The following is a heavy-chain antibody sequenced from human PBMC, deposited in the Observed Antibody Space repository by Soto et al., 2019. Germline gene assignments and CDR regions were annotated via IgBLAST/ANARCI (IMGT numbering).Heavy chain of an antibody. J-gene: IGHJ4*02. Sequence: QVQLVESGGGVVQPGRSLRLSCAASGFTFSSYGMHWVRQAPGKGLEWVAVIWYDGSNKYYADSVKGRFTISRDNSKNTLYLQMNGLRAEDTAVYYCAMLATEDYFDYWGQGTLVTVSS. CDR2: IWYDGSNK. V-gene: IGHV3-33*01. CDR1: GFTFSSYG. D-gene: IGHD5-12*01. CDR3: AMLATEDYFDY.